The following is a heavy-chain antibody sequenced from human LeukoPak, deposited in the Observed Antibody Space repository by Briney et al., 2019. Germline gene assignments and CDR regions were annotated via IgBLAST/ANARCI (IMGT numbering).Heavy chain of an antibody. CDR2: IKSDGSST. CDR3: ARGSSGFVNGLDI. D-gene: IGHD3-22*01. J-gene: IGHJ3*02. V-gene: IGHV3-74*01. Sequence: AGGSMRLSCAASGFTFSGYWMHWVRQAPGKGLVWVSRIKSDGSSTSYADSVKGRFTISRDNAKNTLYLQMNSLRAEDTAVYSCARGSSGFVNGLDIWGQGTMVTVSS. CDR1: GFTFSGYW.